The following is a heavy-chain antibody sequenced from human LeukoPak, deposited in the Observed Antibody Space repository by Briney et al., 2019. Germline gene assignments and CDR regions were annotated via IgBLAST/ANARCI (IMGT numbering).Heavy chain of an antibody. V-gene: IGHV3-23*01. CDR3: AKDIYGDDPNYFDY. D-gene: IGHD4-17*01. Sequence: GGSLRLSCTASGVTLNSYAMSWARQAPGKGLEWVSGISSSGSGGNTYYADSGKGRFTISRDNSKNTVYLQMNSLGAEDTAMYYCAKDIYGDDPNYFDYWGQGTLVTVSS. J-gene: IGHJ4*02. CDR1: GVTLNSYA. CDR2: ISSSGSGGNT.